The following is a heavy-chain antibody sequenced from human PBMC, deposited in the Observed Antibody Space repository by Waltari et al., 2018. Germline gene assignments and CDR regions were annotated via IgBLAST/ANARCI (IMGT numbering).Heavy chain of an antibody. CDR3: AKELDYDFWSGYYANGMDV. V-gene: IGHV3-23*04. D-gene: IGHD3-3*01. CDR2: ISGRGGST. Sequence: EVQLVESGGGLVQPGGSLRLSCAASGFTFSSYAMRWVRQAPGKGLEWVSAISGRGGSTYYADSVKGRFTISRDNSKNTLYLQMNSLRAEDTAVYYCAKELDYDFWSGYYANGMDVWGQGTTVTVSS. CDR1: GFTFSSYA. J-gene: IGHJ6*02.